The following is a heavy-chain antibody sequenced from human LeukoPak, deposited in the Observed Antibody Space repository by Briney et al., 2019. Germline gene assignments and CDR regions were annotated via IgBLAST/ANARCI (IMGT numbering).Heavy chain of an antibody. V-gene: IGHV1-18*01. Sequence: GASVKVSCKTSGYTFNSYGISWVRQAPGQGLEWMGWISAYNGNTNYAQKFQGRLTMTTDTSTSTAYMEMRSLRSDDTAVYYCARAEPLVATIFGYWGQGTLVTVSS. CDR3: ARAEPLVATIFGY. J-gene: IGHJ4*02. D-gene: IGHD5-12*01. CDR1: GYTFNSYG. CDR2: ISAYNGNT.